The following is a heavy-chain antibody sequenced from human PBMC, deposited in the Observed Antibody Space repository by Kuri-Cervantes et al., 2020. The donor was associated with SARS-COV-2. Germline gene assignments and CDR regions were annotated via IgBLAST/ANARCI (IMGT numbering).Heavy chain of an antibody. V-gene: IGHV4-34*01. J-gene: IGHJ5*02. CDR2: INHSGST. CDR3: ARSIFGVVTLNWFDP. D-gene: IGHD3-3*01. CDR1: GGSFSGYY. Sequence: ESLKISCAVYGGSFSGYYWSWIRQPPGKGLEWIGEINHSGSTNYNPSLKSRVTISVDTSKNQFSLKLSSVTAADTAVYYCARSIFGVVTLNWFDPWGQGTLVTVSS.